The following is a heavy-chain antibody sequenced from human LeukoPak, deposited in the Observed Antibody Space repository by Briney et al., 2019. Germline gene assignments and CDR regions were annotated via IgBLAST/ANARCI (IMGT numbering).Heavy chain of an antibody. CDR1: GYTLTAYY. D-gene: IGHD3-16*01. Sequence: ASVKVSCKSSGYTLTAYYIHWVRQAPGQGLEWMGWISPNSGDTDYAQKFQGRVTMTRDTPISTVYMALSSLRSDDTAMYYCARIISYGGSYGFDLWGQGTMVTVSS. CDR3: ARIISYGGSYGFDL. J-gene: IGHJ3*01. CDR2: ISPNSGDT. V-gene: IGHV1-2*02.